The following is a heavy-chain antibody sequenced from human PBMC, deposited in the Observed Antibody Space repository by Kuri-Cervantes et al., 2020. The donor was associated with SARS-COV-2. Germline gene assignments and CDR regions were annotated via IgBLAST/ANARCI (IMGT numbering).Heavy chain of an antibody. CDR1: EFTFRSYG. J-gene: IGHJ4*02. CDR2: IRYDGSNK. Sequence: GESLKISCAASEFTFRSYGMHWVRQTPGKGLEWVAFIRYDGSNKYYADSVKGRFTISRDNSKNTLYLQMNSLRAEDTAVYYCAKVETASLDYWGQGTLVTVSS. V-gene: IGHV3-30*02. CDR3: AKVETASLDY. D-gene: IGHD3-3*01.